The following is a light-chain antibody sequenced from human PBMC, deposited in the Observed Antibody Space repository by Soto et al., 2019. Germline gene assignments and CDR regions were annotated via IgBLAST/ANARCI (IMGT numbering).Light chain of an antibody. CDR1: QGFSNY. Sequence: DIQMTQSPSSLSASVGDRVTITCRASQGFSNYLAWYQQKPGKAPMLLIYATSTLQSGVPSRFSGSGSGTDFTLTISSLQPEDVATYYCQKYNDVPFTFGPGTKVDIK. CDR3: QKYNDVPFT. CDR2: ATS. J-gene: IGKJ3*01. V-gene: IGKV1-27*01.